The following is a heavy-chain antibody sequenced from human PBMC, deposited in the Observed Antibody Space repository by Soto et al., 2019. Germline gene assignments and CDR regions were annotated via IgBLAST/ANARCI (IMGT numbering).Heavy chain of an antibody. Sequence: QVQLVQSGAEVKKPGSSVKVYCKASGGTFSSLAISWVRQAPGQGLEWMGGLVPVFGTANYAQKFQGRVTITADTSTSTSYMELGSLRSEDTAVYYCARSPGVFDYWGQGTLVTVSS. CDR1: GGTFSSLA. V-gene: IGHV1-69*06. D-gene: IGHD3-10*01. CDR2: LVPVFGTA. J-gene: IGHJ4*02. CDR3: ARSPGVFDY.